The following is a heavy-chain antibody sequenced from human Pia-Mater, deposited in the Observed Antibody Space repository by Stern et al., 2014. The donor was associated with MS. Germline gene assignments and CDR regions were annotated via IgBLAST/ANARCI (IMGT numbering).Heavy chain of an antibody. CDR1: GDTFKRVA. CDR2: VNPTFGTT. V-gene: IGHV1-69*01. D-gene: IGHD2/OR15-2a*01. Sequence: QVQLVESGAEVKKPGSSVKVSCKVSGDTFKRVAITWVRQAPGQGLEWMGGVNPTFGTTNYAQKFQGRLTVIADESTTTAHMELSSLRSEDTAIYYCARNMGTTFSASDTWGQGTVVIVSS. CDR3: ARNMGTTFSASDT. J-gene: IGHJ3*02.